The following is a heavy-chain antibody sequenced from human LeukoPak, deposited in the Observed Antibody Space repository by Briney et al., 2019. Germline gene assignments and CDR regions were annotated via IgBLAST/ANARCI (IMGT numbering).Heavy chain of an antibody. Sequence: SETLSLTCTVSGGSISGYYWSWIRQSPGKRLEWIAYISFTGNTNYNPSLKSRVTISLDTSKTHFSLTLSSLTAADTAVYYCARSPPGWYYDNSGQYYFDTWAREPWSPSPQ. J-gene: IGHJ4*02. D-gene: IGHD3-22*01. CDR2: ISFTGNT. CDR1: GGSISGYY. V-gene: IGHV4-59*08. CDR3: ARSPPGWYYDNSGQYYFDT.